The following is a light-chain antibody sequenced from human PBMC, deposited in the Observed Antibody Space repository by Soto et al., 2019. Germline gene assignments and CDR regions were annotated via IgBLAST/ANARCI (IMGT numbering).Light chain of an antibody. CDR3: QPYDGVVS. Sequence: DIQMTQSPSTLSASVGDRVTITCRASQSVSRWLAWYQQKPGKAPKLLIYGASTLESGVPSMFRGSGSGTEFTLTISGLQHDDFETYDCQPYDGVVSFGGGTKV. V-gene: IGKV1-5*03. CDR2: GAS. CDR1: QSVSRW. J-gene: IGKJ4*01.